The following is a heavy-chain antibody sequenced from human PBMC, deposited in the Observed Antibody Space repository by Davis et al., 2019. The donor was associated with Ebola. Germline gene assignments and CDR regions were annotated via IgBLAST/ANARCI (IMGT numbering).Heavy chain of an antibody. CDR3: ARDRGTGTPFDY. D-gene: IGHD1-1*01. V-gene: IGHV4-59*12. CDR2: IYYSGST. CDR1: GGSISSYY. Sequence: SETLSLTCTVSGGSISSYYWSWIRQPPGKGLEWIGYIYYSGSTNYNPSLKSRVTISVDTSKNQFSLQLNSVTPEDTALYYCARDRGTGTPFDYWGQGTLVTVSS. J-gene: IGHJ4*02.